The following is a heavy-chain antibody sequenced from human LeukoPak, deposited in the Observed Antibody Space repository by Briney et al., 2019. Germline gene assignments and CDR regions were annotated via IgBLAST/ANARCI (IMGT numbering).Heavy chain of an antibody. CDR1: GFTFSSYG. D-gene: IGHD3-10*01. J-gene: IGHJ4*02. CDR2: IWYDGSNK. V-gene: IGHV3-33*01. CDR3: ASHFYGSGSYSGVRDY. Sequence: GGSLRLSCAASGFTFSSYGMHWVRQAPGKGLEWVAVIWYDGSNKYYADSVKGRFTISRDNSKNTLYLQMNSLRAEDTAVYYCASHFYGSGSYSGVRDYWGQGTLVTVSS.